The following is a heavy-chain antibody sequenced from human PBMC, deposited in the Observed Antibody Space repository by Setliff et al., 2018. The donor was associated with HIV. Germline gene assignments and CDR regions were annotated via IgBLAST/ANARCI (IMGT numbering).Heavy chain of an antibody. CDR3: ARDGYYYDSSGHLAYYFDY. V-gene: IGHV7-4-1*02. D-gene: IGHD3-22*01. Sequence: ASVKVSCKASGYTFTSYGMSWVRQAPGQGLEWMGWINTYTGKPTYAQDFTGRFVFSLDTSVSTAYLQISSLKAEDIAVYYCARDGYYYDSSGHLAYYFDYWGQGTLGTFSS. CDR2: INTYTGKP. J-gene: IGHJ4*02. CDR1: GYTFTSYG.